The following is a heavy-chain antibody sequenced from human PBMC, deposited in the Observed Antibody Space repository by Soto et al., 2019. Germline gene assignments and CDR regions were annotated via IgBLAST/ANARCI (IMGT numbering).Heavy chain of an antibody. V-gene: IGHV3-30-3*01. J-gene: IGHJ4*02. CDR2: ISYDGSNK. CDR1: GFTFSSYA. D-gene: IGHD3-10*02. CDR3: VCTESFFDY. Sequence: GGSLRLSCAASGFTFSSYAMHWVRQAPGKGLEWVAVISYDGSNKYYADSVKGRFTISRDNSKNTLYLQMNSLRAEDTAVYYCVCTESFFDYWGQGTLVTVSS.